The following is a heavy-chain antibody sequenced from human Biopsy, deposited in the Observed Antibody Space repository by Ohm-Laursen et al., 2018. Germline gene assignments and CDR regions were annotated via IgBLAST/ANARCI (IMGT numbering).Heavy chain of an antibody. CDR1: GFTFSSYG. CDR3: ATELLPPGVGGPWLDS. Sequence: SLRLSCSASGFTFSSYGMNWVRQAPGKGLEWVSSISASSSYIYYADSVKGRFTVSRDNTKNTLYLQMNSLRAADTAIYFCATELLPPGVGGPWLDSWGQGTQVTVSS. V-gene: IGHV3-21*06. D-gene: IGHD3-10*01. J-gene: IGHJ5*01. CDR2: ISASSSYI.